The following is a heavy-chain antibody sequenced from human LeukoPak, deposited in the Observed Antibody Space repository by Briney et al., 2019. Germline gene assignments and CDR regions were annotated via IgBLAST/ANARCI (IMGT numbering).Heavy chain of an antibody. Sequence: PGGSLRLSCAASGFTFSSYSMNWVRQAPGKGLEWVSYISSSSSTIYYADSVKGRFTISRDNAKNSLYLQMNSLRAEDTAVYYCASRAPYSSSWCYFDYWGQGTLVTVSS. J-gene: IGHJ4*02. D-gene: IGHD6-13*01. CDR1: GFTFSSYS. V-gene: IGHV3-48*01. CDR2: ISSSSSTI. CDR3: ASRAPYSSSWCYFDY.